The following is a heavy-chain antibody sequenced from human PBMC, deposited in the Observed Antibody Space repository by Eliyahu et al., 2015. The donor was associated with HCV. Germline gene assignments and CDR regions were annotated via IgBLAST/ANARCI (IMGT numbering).Heavy chain of an antibody. D-gene: IGHD4-17*01. CDR2: MNPNSGNT. J-gene: IGHJ4*02. CDR3: ARAARYDYGDFFPDY. Sequence: QVQLVQSGAEVKKPGASVKVSCKASGYTFTXYDINWVRQATGQGLEWMGWMNPNSGNTGYAQKFQGRVTMTRNTSISTAYMELSSXRSEDTAVYYCARAARYDYGDFFPDYWGQRTLVTVSS. V-gene: IGHV1-8*01. CDR1: GYTFTXYD.